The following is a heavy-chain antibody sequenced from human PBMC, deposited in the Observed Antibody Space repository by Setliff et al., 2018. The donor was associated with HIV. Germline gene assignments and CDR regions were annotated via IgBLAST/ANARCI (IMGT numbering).Heavy chain of an antibody. CDR3: ARESPSSSWFYFDS. Sequence: LSLTCAVYGGSFSDYYWTWIRQSPGKGLEWIGEINHRGSTNYNPSLKSRVTVSVDTSKNQFSLKLGSVTAADTAVYYCARESPSSSWFYFDSWGQGTLVTVS. V-gene: IGHV4-34*01. D-gene: IGHD6-13*01. CDR2: INHRGST. CDR1: GGSFSDYY. J-gene: IGHJ4*02.